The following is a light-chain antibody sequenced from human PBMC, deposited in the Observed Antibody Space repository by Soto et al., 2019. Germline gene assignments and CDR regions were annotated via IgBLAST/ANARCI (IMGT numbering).Light chain of an antibody. CDR3: QQYGSSIFT. CDR1: QSVSSSY. Sequence: EIVLTQSPGTLSLSPGEIATLSCRASQSVSSSYLGWYQQKPGQAPRLLIYGASTRATGIPERYSGSGSGTHFTLTISRLEPEDFAVYYCQQYGSSIFTFGPGTKVDIK. V-gene: IGKV3-20*01. CDR2: GAS. J-gene: IGKJ3*01.